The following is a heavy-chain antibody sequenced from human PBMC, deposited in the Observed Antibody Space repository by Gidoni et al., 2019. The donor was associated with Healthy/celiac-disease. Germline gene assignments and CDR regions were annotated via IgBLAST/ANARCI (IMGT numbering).Heavy chain of an antibody. CDR1: GFTVSSNY. CDR3: ARSVGDIVVVPAAMQDAFDI. J-gene: IGHJ3*02. Sequence: EVQLVESGGGLIQPGGSLRLSCAASGFTVSSNYISWVRQAPGKGLEGVSVIYSGGSTYYADSVKGRFTISRDNSKNTLYLQMNSLRAEDTAVYYCARSVGDIVVVPAAMQDAFDIWGQGTMVTVSS. V-gene: IGHV3-53*01. D-gene: IGHD2-2*01. CDR2: IYSGGST.